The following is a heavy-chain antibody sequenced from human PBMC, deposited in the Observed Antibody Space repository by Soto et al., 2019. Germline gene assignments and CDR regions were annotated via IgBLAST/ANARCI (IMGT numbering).Heavy chain of an antibody. CDR3: ASPSLSTGGYSSFDS. J-gene: IGHJ4*02. CDR2: VTYSGANT. Sequence: PGGSLRLSCAASGFTFGRYAMSCVRQAPGKGLEWVSLVTYSGANTYYAGSVTGRFTISRDNSRNTLYLQMSSLRVEDTAVYYCASPSLSTGGYSSFDSWGRGTLVTVSS. D-gene: IGHD1-26*01. V-gene: IGHV3-23*01. CDR1: GFTFGRYA.